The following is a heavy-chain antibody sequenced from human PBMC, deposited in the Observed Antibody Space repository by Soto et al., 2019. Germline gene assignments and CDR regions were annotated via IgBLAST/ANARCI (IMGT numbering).Heavy chain of an antibody. Sequence: GGSLRLSCAASGFTFSSYAMHWVRQAPGKGLEWVAVITYDGSNKYYADSVQGRFTISRDNSKNTLYLQMNSLRAEDTAVYYCASLYDSSGHDAFDIWGQGTMVTVSS. CDR3: ASLYDSSGHDAFDI. CDR1: GFTFSSYA. CDR2: ITYDGSNK. J-gene: IGHJ3*02. V-gene: IGHV3-30*04. D-gene: IGHD3-22*01.